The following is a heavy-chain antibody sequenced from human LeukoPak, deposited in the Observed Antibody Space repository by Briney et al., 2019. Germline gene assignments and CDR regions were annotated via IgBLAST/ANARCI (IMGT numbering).Heavy chain of an antibody. J-gene: IGHJ4*02. CDR1: GFTFSSYE. CDR2: ISSSGSTI. V-gene: IGHV3-48*03. Sequence: GGSLRLSCAASGFTFSSYEMNWVRQAPGKGLEWVSYISSSGSTIYYADSVKGRFTISRDNAKNSLYLQMNSLRAEDTGLYYCARAQPGDFVYFDYWGQGILVTVSS. CDR3: ARAQPGDFVYFDY.